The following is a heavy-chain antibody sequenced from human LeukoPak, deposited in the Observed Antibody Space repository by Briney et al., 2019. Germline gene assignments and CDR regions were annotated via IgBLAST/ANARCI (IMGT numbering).Heavy chain of an antibody. Sequence: GESLEISCKGSGYSFTSYWIGWVRQMPGKGLEWMGIIYPGDSESRYSPSFQGHVTISADKSISTAYLQWSGLKASDTAMYYCARRSRGGFDYWGQGTLVTVSS. V-gene: IGHV5-51*01. CDR1: GYSFTSYW. J-gene: IGHJ4*02. CDR2: IYPGDSES. D-gene: IGHD3-10*01. CDR3: ARRSRGGFDY.